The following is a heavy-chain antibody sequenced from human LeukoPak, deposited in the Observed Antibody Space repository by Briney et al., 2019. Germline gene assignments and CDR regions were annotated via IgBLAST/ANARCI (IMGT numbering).Heavy chain of an antibody. D-gene: IGHD2-2*01. Sequence: SETLSLTCAVYGGSFSGYYWSWIRQPPGKGLEWIGEINHSGSTNYNPSLKSRVTISVDTSKSQFSLKLSSVTAADTAVYYCARGPGEADCSSTSCYAGEVDYWGQGTLVTVSS. CDR1: GGSFSGYY. CDR3: ARGPGEADCSSTSCYAGEVDY. CDR2: INHSGST. V-gene: IGHV4-34*01. J-gene: IGHJ4*02.